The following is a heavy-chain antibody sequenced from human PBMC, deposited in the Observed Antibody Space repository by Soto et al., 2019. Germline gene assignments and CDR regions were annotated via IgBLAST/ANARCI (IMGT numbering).Heavy chain of an antibody. V-gene: IGHV4-31*03. Sequence: PSETLSLTCTVTGASINSAGYYWSWIRQHPGKGLEWIGYIYYSGSTYYNPSLKSRVSISVDTSESQFSLKVTSVTAADTAVYFCARVQTIFGIINAFDYWGQGTLVTVSS. D-gene: IGHD3-3*01. CDR3: ARVQTIFGIINAFDY. J-gene: IGHJ4*02. CDR1: GASINSAGYY. CDR2: IYYSGST.